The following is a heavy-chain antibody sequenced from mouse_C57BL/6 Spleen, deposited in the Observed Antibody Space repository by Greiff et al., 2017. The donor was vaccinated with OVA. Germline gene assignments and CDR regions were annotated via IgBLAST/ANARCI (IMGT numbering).Heavy chain of an antibody. D-gene: IGHD2-1*01. CDR2: IYWDDDK. CDR3: ARNRGNSWYFDV. Sequence: QVTLKESGPGILQSSQTLSLTCSFSGFSLSTSGMGVSWIRQPSGKGLEWLAHIYWDDDKRYNPSLKSRLTISKDTSRNQVFLKITRVDTADTATYYCARNRGNSWYFDVWGTGTTVTVSS. V-gene: IGHV8-12*01. J-gene: IGHJ1*03. CDR1: GFSLSTSGMG.